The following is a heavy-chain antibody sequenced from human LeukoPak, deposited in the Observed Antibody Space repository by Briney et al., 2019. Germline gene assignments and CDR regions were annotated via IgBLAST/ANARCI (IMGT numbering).Heavy chain of an antibody. J-gene: IGHJ5*02. Sequence: PSETLSLTCGVYGVSFSGYSWSWVRQPPGKGLEWIGEINHSGSTNYNPSLKSRVTISIDTSKNQFSLKLSSVIAADTAVYYCARGLGIFGVSWFDPWGQGTLVTVTS. CDR1: GVSFSGYS. D-gene: IGHD3-3*01. CDR2: INHSGST. CDR3: ARGLGIFGVSWFDP. V-gene: IGHV4-34*01.